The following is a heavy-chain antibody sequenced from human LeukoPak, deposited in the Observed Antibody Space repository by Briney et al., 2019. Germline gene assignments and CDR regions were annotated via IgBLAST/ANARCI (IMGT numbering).Heavy chain of an antibody. Sequence: SVKVSCKASGGTFSSYTISRVRQAPGQGLEWMGRIIPILGIANYAQKFQGRVTITADKSTSTAYMELSSLRSEDTAVYYCARDLPIVVVPAARVGVGLGPWGQGTLVTVSS. V-gene: IGHV1-69*04. CDR1: GGTFSSYT. CDR3: ARDLPIVVVPAARVGVGLGP. D-gene: IGHD2-2*01. J-gene: IGHJ5*02. CDR2: IIPILGIA.